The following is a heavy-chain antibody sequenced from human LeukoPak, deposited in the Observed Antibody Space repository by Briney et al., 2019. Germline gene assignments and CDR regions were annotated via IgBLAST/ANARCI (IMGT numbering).Heavy chain of an antibody. V-gene: IGHV3-33*01. D-gene: IGHD3-9*01. CDR2: IWYDGSNK. CDR3: VRDTDWAFDY. J-gene: IGHJ4*02. Sequence: GGSLRLSCAASGFTFSSYGMHWVRQAPGKGLEWVAVIWYDGSNKYYADSVKGRFTISRDNSKNTLYLQMNSLRDEDTAVYYCVRDTDWAFDYWGQGTRVTVSS. CDR1: GFTFSSYG.